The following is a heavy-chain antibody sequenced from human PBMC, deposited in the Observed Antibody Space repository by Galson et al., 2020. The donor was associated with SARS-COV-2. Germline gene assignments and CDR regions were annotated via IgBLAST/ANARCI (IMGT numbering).Heavy chain of an antibody. CDR3: ARGALYVDYYYGMDV. CDR1: GGSISSGGYS. Sequence: SETLSLTCAVSGGSISSGGYSWSWIRQPPGKGLEWIGYIYHSGSTYYNPSLKSRVTISVDRSKNQFSLKLSSVTAADTAVYYCARGALYVDYYYGMDVWGQGTTVTVSS. D-gene: IGHD3-16*01. V-gene: IGHV4-30-2*01. J-gene: IGHJ6*02. CDR2: IYHSGST.